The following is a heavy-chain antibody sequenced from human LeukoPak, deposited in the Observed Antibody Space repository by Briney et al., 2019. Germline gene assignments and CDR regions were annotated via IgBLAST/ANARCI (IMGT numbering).Heavy chain of an antibody. J-gene: IGHJ5*02. Sequence: PGGSLRLSCAASGFTFSGYSMNWVRQAPGKGLEWVSSISSSSSYIYYADSVKGRFTISRDNAKNSLYLQMNSLRAEDTAVYYCAREKNGQREKNPDFGESNWFDPWGQGTLVTVSS. CDR3: AREKNGQREKNPDFGESNWFDP. D-gene: IGHD3-3*01. CDR1: GFTFSGYS. V-gene: IGHV3-21*01. CDR2: ISSSSSYI.